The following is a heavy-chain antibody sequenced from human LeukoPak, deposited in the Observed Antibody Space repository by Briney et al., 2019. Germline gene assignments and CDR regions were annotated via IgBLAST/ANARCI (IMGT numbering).Heavy chain of an antibody. J-gene: IGHJ4*02. CDR1: GFTFDDYA. V-gene: IGHV3-9*03. Sequence: GGSLRLSCVASGFTFDDYAMHWVRQAPGKGLEWVSGISWNSGSIGYADSVKGRFTISRDNAKNSLYLQMNSLRPEDMALYYCVKSIYYDSSGPFDYWGQGTLVTVSS. CDR3: VKSIYYDSSGPFDY. CDR2: ISWNSGSI. D-gene: IGHD3-22*01.